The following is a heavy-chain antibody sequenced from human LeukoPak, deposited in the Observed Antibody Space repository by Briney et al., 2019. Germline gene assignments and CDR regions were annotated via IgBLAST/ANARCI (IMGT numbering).Heavy chain of an antibody. J-gene: IGHJ4*02. D-gene: IGHD5-18*01. CDR3: ARGLPADQEAFDY. V-gene: IGHV4-59*01. CDR1: GGSMNSYY. Sequence: SETLSLTCTVSGGSMNSYYWSWIRQPPGKGLEWIGYIYYSGSTNYNPSLKSRVTISVDTSKNQFSLKLSSVTAADTAVYYCARGLPADQEAFDYWGQGTLVTVSS. CDR2: IYYSGST.